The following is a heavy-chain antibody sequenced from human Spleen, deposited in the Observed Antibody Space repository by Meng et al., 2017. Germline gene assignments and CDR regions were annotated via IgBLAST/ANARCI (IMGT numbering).Heavy chain of an antibody. J-gene: IGHJ4*02. CDR1: GGSFSDYY. D-gene: IGHD4-11*01. CDR2: INHSGST. Sequence: QGKLQQWCAGLSKPSENLSLPCVVSGGSFSDYYWSWIRQPPGKGLEWIGEINHSGSTNYNPSLESRATISVDTSQNNLSLKLSSVTAADSAVYYCARGPTTMAHDFDYWGQGTLVTVSS. V-gene: IGHV4-34*01. CDR3: ARGPTTMAHDFDY.